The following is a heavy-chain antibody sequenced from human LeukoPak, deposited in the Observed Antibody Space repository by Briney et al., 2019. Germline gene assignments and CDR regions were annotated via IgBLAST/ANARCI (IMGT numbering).Heavy chain of an antibody. CDR2: ISAYNGNT. CDR1: GYAFTSYG. CDR3: ARGRITVVRGVTTFDY. Sequence: ASVKVSCKASGYAFTSYGISWVRQAPGQGLEWMGWISAYNGNTNYAQKLQGRVTMTTDTSTSTAYMELRSLRSDDTAVYYCARGRITVVRGVTTFDYWGQGTLVTVSS. J-gene: IGHJ4*02. V-gene: IGHV1-18*01. D-gene: IGHD3-10*01.